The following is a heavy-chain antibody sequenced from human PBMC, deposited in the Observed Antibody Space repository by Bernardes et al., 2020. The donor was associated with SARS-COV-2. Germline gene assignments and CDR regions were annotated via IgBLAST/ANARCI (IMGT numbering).Heavy chain of an antibody. CDR1: GGSITSGAYY. CDR3: ARADYYGSVKETG. V-gene: IGHV4-30-4*01. D-gene: IGHD3-10*01. Sequence: SETLSLTCSVSGGSITSGAYYWSWIRQPPGKDLEWIGYIYYSGTTSYNPSLRSRVTISVDTSKNQFSLKLFSVTAADTAVYYCARADYYGSVKETGWGQGTLVTVSS. J-gene: IGHJ4*02. CDR2: IYYSGTT.